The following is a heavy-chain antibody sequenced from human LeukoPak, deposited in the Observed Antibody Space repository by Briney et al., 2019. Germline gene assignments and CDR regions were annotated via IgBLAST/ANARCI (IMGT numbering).Heavy chain of an antibody. CDR2: IIPILGIA. D-gene: IGHD4-23*01. CDR1: GYTFTSYD. Sequence: GASVKVSCKASGYTFTSYDINWVRQAPGQGLEWMGRIIPILGIANYAQKFQGRVTITADKSTSTAYMELSSLRSEDTAVYYCARDGGYGGKPVWGQGTLVTVSS. CDR3: ARDGGYGGKPV. J-gene: IGHJ4*02. V-gene: IGHV1-69*04.